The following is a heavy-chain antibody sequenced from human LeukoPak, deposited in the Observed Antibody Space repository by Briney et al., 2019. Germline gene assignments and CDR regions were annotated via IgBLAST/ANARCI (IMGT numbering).Heavy chain of an antibody. D-gene: IGHD3-10*02. CDR2: ISSSSRYI. V-gene: IGHV3-21*01. Sequence: PGGSLRLSCAASGFTFSSYSMNWVRQAPGKGLEWVSSISSSSRYIYSTDSLKGRFTISRDNAKNSVYLQMNSLRAEDTAVYYCAELGITMIGGVWGKGTTVTISS. J-gene: IGHJ6*04. CDR1: GFTFSSYS. CDR3: AELGITMIGGV.